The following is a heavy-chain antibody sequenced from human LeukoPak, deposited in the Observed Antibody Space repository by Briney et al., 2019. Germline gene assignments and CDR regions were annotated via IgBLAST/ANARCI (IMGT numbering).Heavy chain of an antibody. CDR3: ARELTPMYYDFWSGSLDP. Sequence: PGRSLRLSCAASGFMFSSYAMHWVRQAPGKGLEWVAVISYDGSNKYYADSVKGRFTISRDNSKNTLYLQMNSLRAEDTAVYYCARELTPMYYDFWSGSLDPWGQGTLVTVSS. V-gene: IGHV3-30-3*01. CDR1: GFMFSSYA. J-gene: IGHJ5*02. CDR2: ISYDGSNK. D-gene: IGHD3-3*01.